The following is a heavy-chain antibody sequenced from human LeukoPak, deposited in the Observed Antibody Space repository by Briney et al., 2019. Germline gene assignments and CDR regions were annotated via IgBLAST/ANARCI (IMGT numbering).Heavy chain of an antibody. V-gene: IGHV1-24*01. CDR3: ATVGITFGGVIAIGAFGY. Sequence: ASVTVSFTVSGYTLTELSMHWVRQAPGKELEWMGGFDPEDGETIYAQKFQGRVTMTEDTSTDTAYMELSSLRSEDTAVYYCATVGITFGGVIAIGAFGYWGQGTLVTVSS. CDR2: FDPEDGET. J-gene: IGHJ4*02. CDR1: GYTLTELS. D-gene: IGHD3-16*02.